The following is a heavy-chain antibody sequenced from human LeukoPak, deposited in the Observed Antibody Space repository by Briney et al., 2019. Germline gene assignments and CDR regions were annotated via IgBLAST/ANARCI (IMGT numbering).Heavy chain of an antibody. J-gene: IGHJ4*02. CDR3: ARGGVPAALRRFYFDY. Sequence: ASVKVSCKASGYTFTSYYMHWVRQAPGQGLEWMGIINPSGGSTSYAQKFQGRVTMTRDMSTSTVYMELSSLRSEDTAVYYCARGGVPAALRRFYFDYWGQGTLVTVSS. CDR2: INPSGGST. D-gene: IGHD2-2*02. CDR1: GYTFTSYY. V-gene: IGHV1-46*01.